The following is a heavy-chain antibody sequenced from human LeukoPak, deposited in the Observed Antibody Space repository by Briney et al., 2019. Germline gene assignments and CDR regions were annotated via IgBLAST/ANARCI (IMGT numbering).Heavy chain of an antibody. CDR1: GFTFSNAW. CDR2: IKSKTDGGTT. D-gene: IGHD6-19*01. V-gene: IGHV3-15*01. CDR3: TTDQSNDNPITISRYAVAAPGGMDV. J-gene: IGHJ6*02. Sequence: PGGSLRLSCAASGFTFSNAWMSWVRQAPGKGLEWVGRIKSKTDGGTTDYAAPVKGRFTISRDDSKNTLYLQMNSLKTEDTAVYYCTTDQSNDNPITISRYAVAAPGGMDVWGQGTTVTVSS.